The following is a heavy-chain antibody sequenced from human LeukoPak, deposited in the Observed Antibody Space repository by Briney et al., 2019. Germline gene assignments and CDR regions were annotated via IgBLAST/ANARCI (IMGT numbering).Heavy chain of an antibody. Sequence: SVKVSCKASGGTFSSYAISWVRQAPGQGLEWMGGIIPIFGTANYAQKFQGRVTITTDESTSTAYMELSSLRSEDTAVYYCTGGGRPPRTYFDYWGQGTLVTVSS. CDR1: GGTFSSYA. D-gene: IGHD3-16*01. J-gene: IGHJ4*02. CDR3: TGGGRPPRTYFDY. V-gene: IGHV1-69*05. CDR2: IIPIFGTA.